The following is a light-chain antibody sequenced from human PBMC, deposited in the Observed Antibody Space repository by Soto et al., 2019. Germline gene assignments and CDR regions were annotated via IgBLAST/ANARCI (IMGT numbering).Light chain of an antibody. CDR3: SSYTSSNTFV. CDR2: DVS. J-gene: IGLJ1*01. V-gene: IGLV2-14*01. CDR1: SSDVGGYNY. Sequence: QSVLTQPASVSASPGQSITISCTGTSSDVGGYNYVSWYQQHPGKAPKLLIYDVSNRPSGVSDRFSGSKSGDTASPTISGLQAEDEADYYCSSYTSSNTFVFGTGTKVTVL.